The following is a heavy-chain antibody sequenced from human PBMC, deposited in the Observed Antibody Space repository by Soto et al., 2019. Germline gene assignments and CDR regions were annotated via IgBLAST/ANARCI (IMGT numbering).Heavy chain of an antibody. CDR1: GVTFSSYA. D-gene: IGHD3-22*01. Sequence: SEKISCKSSGVTFSSYAISWVRQAPGQGLEWMGGIIPIFGTANYAQKFQGRVTITADESTSTAYMELSSLRSEDTAVYYCARDLRHFYHGSAMGAWDVWCQGTVVSGS. CDR3: ARDLRHFYHGSAMGAWDV. V-gene: IGHV1-69*13. J-gene: IGHJ3*01. CDR2: IIPIFGTA.